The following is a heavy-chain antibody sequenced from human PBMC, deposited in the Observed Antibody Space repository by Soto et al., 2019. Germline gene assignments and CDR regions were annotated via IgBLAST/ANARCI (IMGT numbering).Heavy chain of an antibody. CDR1: GFTFSNYA. Sequence: EVQLLESGGGLVQRGGSPRVSCAASGFTFSNYAMSWVRQAPGKGLEWVSAITASDGTTYYADSVKGRFTISRDNSKNTLYLQMNSLRAEDTAVYYCAKGVKAVFGYYYYYMDVWGKGTTVTVSS. CDR3: AKGVKAVFGYYYYYMDV. J-gene: IGHJ6*03. CDR2: ITASDGTT. D-gene: IGHD3-3*01. V-gene: IGHV3-23*01.